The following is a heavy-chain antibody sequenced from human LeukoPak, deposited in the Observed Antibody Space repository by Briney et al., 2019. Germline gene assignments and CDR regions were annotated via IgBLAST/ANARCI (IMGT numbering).Heavy chain of an antibody. CDR2: ITTSSTYI. Sequence: GESLRLFCAASGFSFSTYNMNWVRQAPGKGLEWVSSITTSSTYIYYADSVKGRFTISRDNAKNSLYLQMNTLRAEDTAVYYCARDPYSGSYGDYYYYYMDVWGKGTTVTISS. D-gene: IGHD1-26*01. J-gene: IGHJ6*03. CDR3: ARDPYSGSYGDYYYYYMDV. V-gene: IGHV3-21*01. CDR1: GFSFSTYN.